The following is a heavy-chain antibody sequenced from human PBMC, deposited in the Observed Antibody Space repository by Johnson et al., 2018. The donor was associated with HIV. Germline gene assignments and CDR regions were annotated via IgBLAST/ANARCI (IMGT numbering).Heavy chain of an antibody. Sequence: EVQLVESGGGLVQPGGSLRLSCAASGFTFSNYAMSWVRQAPGKGLEWVSAISGSGANTYYADSVKGRFTISRDNSKNTLYLQMNSLRAEDTAVYYCASYCSGGSCYRRSPSDAFDIWGQGTMVTVSS. CDR1: GFTFSNYA. CDR2: ISGSGANT. J-gene: IGHJ3*02. V-gene: IGHV3-23*04. D-gene: IGHD2-15*01. CDR3: ASYCSGGSCYRRSPSDAFDI.